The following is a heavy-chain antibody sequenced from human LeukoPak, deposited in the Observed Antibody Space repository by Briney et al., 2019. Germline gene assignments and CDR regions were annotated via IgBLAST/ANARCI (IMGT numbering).Heavy chain of an antibody. V-gene: IGHV3-74*01. J-gene: IGHJ4*02. CDR3: ARDPDLSGYSFFEC. D-gene: IGHD3-22*01. CDR2: INGDGSRT. CDR1: GFTSRSYW. Sequence: GGSLRLSCAPSGFTSRSYWMHWLRHAPGRAREWCSRINGDGSRTAYGDSVKGRFTISRDNAKNTLSLQMNNLRAEDTAVYYCARDPDLSGYSFFECWGQGTLVTVSS.